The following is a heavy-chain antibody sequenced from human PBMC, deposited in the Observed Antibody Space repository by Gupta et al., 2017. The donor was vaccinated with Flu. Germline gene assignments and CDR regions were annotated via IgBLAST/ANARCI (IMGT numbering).Heavy chain of an antibody. CDR1: GFAFYNYA. CDR3: AKATAGLAIANTSPGFDS. Sequence: EVQLLDSGGGLIHPGGSLRLSCAASGFAFYNYAMTWVRKAPGGGLEWVSGIGSGGYSIYYADSVKGRFTISRDNSKNTLSLQMNGLRVDDTAVYYCAKATAGLAIANTSPGFDSWSPGTLVTVS. V-gene: IGHV3-23*01. CDR2: IGSGGYSI. J-gene: IGHJ4*02. D-gene: IGHD6-13*01.